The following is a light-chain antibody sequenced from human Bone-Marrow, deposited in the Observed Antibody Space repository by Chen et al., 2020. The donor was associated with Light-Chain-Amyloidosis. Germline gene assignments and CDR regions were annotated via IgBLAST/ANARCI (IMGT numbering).Light chain of an antibody. CDR1: QSVSSY. CDR3: QQRSNWPPYT. Sequence: EIVLTQSPATLSLSPGERATLSCRASQSVSSYLAWYQQKPDQAPRLLIYDASNRATGIPARFSGSGSGTDFTLTISSLEPEDFAVYYCQQRSNWPPYTFGGGTKVEIK. CDR2: DAS. V-gene: IGKV3-11*01. J-gene: IGKJ4*01.